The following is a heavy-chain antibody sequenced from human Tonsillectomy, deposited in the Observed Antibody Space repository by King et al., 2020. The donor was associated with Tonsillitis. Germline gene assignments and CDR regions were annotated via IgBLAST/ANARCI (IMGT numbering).Heavy chain of an antibody. D-gene: IGHD3-16*02. CDR1: GGSISSNNYY. J-gene: IGHJ4*02. CDR2: IYYSGSP. V-gene: IGHV4-39*01. CDR3: ARVSYGLGWHYFDS. Sequence: LQLQESGPGLVKPSETLALICTVTGGSISSNNYYWGWIRQPPGKGLEWIGSIYYSGSPHYNPSLKSRITISVDTYMNQFSLELTSVTAADTALYYCARVSYGLGWHYFDSWGQGNLVTVSS.